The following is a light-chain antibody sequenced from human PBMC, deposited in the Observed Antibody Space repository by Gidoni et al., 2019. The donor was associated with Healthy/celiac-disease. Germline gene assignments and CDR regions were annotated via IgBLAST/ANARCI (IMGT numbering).Light chain of an antibody. CDR3: QQYNSYPLT. J-gene: IGKJ4*01. Sequence: DIQMTQSPSTLSASVGDRVTITCRASQSISRGLAWYQQKPGKAPTLLIYDASSLESGVPSRFSGSGSGTEFTLTISSLQPDDFATYYCQQYNSYPLTFGGGTKVEIK. CDR2: DAS. CDR1: QSISRG. V-gene: IGKV1-5*01.